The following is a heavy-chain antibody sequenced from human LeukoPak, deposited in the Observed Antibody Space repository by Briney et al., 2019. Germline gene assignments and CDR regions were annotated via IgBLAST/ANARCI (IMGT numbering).Heavy chain of an antibody. CDR2: IKQDGSEK. V-gene: IGHV3-7*01. CDR3: ARDREWYYGSGSYEN. D-gene: IGHD3-10*01. J-gene: IGHJ4*02. CDR1: GFTFSSYW. Sequence: GGSLRLSCAASGFTFSSYWVSWVRQAPGKGLEWVANIKQDGSEKYYVDSVKGRFTISRDNAKNSLYLQMNSLRAEDTAVYYCARDREWYYGSGSYENWGQGTLVTVSS.